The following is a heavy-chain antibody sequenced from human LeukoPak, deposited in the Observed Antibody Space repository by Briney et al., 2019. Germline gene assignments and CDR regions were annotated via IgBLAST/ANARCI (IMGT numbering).Heavy chain of an antibody. D-gene: IGHD4-23*01. CDR2: INSDGTTT. J-gene: IGHJ4*02. CDR3: ARSRWSLSELES. Sequence: GGSLRLSCAASGFTFSNNWMHGVRQVPGKGLVWVSRINSDGTTTTCADSVKGRFTISRDNAKNTLYLQMNSLRAEDTAVYSCARSRWSLSELESWGQGALVIVS. CDR1: GFTFSNNW. V-gene: IGHV3-74*01.